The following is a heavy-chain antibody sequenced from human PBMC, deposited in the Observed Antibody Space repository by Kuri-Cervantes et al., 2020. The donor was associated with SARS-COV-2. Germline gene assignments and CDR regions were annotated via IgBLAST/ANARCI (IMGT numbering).Heavy chain of an antibody. Sequence: GGSLGLSCRGSGYSFTSYWIGWVRQMPVKSLEWMGIIYPGDSDTRYSPSFQGQVTISADKSIIPAYLQWSSLKASDTAMYYCARRSIQYSCGSIYGMDVWGQGTTVTVSS. D-gene: IGHD6-19*01. J-gene: IGHJ6*02. CDR1: GYSFTSYW. CDR2: IYPGDSDT. V-gene: IGHV5-51*01. CDR3: ARRSIQYSCGSIYGMDV.